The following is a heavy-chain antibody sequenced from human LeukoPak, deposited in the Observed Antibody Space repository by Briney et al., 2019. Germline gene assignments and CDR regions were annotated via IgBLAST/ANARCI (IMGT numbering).Heavy chain of an antibody. D-gene: IGHD3-10*01. V-gene: IGHV1-24*01. CDR2: FDPEDGET. J-gene: IGHJ5*02. CDR3: ATDPLLLWFGELPFDP. CDR1: GYTLTELS. Sequence: RASVKVSCKVSGYTLTELSMHWVRQAPGKGLEWMGGFDPEDGETIYAQKFQGRVTMTGDTSTDTAYMELSSLRSEDTAVYYCATDPLLLWFGELPFDPWGQGTLVTVSS.